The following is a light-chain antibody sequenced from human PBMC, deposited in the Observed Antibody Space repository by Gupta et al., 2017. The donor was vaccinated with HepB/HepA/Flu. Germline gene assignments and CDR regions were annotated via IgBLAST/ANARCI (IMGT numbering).Light chain of an antibody. J-gene: IGKJ1*01. CDR1: QTVLYSSNNKNY. CDR2: WAS. CDR3: QQYYSTPPT. Sequence: DIVLTQSPDSLAVLLGERPTINCKSSQTVLYSSNNKNYLAWYQQKPGQPPKLLIYWASTRESGVPDRFTGSGSGTEFTLTISSLQAEDVAVYYCQQYYSTPPTFGQGTKVEIK. V-gene: IGKV4-1*01.